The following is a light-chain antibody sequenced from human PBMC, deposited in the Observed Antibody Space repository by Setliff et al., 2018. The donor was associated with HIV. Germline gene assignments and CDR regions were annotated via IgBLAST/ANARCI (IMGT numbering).Light chain of an antibody. CDR2: YDS. J-gene: IGLJ1*01. Sequence: SYELTQPPSVSVAPGKTARITCGGNNIGSKSVHWYQQKPGQAPVVVIYYDSDRPSGIPERFSGSNSGNTATLTISRVEAGDEADYYCQVWDSSSDPPYVFGTGTKVTVL. CDR3: QVWDSSSDPPYV. V-gene: IGLV3-21*04. CDR1: NIGSKS.